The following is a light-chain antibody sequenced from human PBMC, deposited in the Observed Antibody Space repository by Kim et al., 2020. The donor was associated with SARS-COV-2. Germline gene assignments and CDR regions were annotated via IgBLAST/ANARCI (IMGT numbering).Light chain of an antibody. CDR3: QQYYSTPFT. V-gene: IGKV4-1*01. Sequence: ATINCKSSQSFLYTSNNQNCLAWYQQKPGQPPKLLIYWASTRESGVPDRFSGSVSGTDFTLTISSLQAEDVAVYYCQQYYSTPFTFGPGTKVDIK. CDR1: QSFLYTSNNQNC. CDR2: WAS. J-gene: IGKJ3*01.